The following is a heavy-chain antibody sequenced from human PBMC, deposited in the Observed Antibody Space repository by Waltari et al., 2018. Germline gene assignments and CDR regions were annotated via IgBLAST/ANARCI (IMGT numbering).Heavy chain of an antibody. CDR3: ARGPYPAGPNPLGIVDY. Sequence: QVQLVQSGAEVKKPGSSVKVSCKASGGTFSSYAISWVRQAPGQGLEWMGRIIPIFGTANYAQKFQGRVTITADKSTSTAYMELSSLRSEDTAVYYCARGPYPAGPNPLGIVDYWGQGTLVTVSS. D-gene: IGHD1-20*01. J-gene: IGHJ4*02. CDR1: GGTFSSYA. V-gene: IGHV1-69*13. CDR2: IIPIFGTA.